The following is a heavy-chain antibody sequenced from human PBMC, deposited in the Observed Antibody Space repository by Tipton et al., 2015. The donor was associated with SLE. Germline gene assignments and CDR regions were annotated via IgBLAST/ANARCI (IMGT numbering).Heavy chain of an antibody. V-gene: IGHV4-59*01. CDR2: IYNSGST. Sequence: TLSLTCTVSGASIRSYYWSWLRQPPGKGLEWIGNIYNSGSTNYNPSLKSRVTMSLDTSKNQFSLKLSSVTAADTAVYYCARDSLSGDNWFDPWGQGTLVTVSS. CDR3: ARDSLSGDNWFDP. J-gene: IGHJ5*02. CDR1: GASIRSYY. D-gene: IGHD1-1*01.